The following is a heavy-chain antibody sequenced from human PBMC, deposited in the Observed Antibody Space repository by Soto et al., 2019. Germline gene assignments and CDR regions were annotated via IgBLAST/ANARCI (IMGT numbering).Heavy chain of an antibody. J-gene: IGHJ6*02. CDR2: IGGSGRNT. Sequence: EVQLLESGEGLVQPGGSLKLSCAASGFTFSNHAMSWVRQAPGKGLEWVSGIGGSGRNTYYADSVKGRFTISRDNSQNTLFLQMNSMRAEDTAEYYCARVVRYFDTPYGMDVWGQGTTVTVSS. D-gene: IGHD3-9*01. CDR1: GFTFSNHA. V-gene: IGHV3-23*01. CDR3: ARVVRYFDTPYGMDV.